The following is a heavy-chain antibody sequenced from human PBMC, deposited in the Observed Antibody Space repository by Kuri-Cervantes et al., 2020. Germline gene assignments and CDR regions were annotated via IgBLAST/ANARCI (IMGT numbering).Heavy chain of an antibody. CDR3: ARGVAVADKHFDY. CDR1: GFTFSDYY. CDR2: ISTSSGYI. Sequence: ETLSLTCAASGFTFSDYYMSWVRQAPGKGLEWVSSISTSSGYIYYADSVRGRFTISRDNAKNSLYLQMNSLRAEDTAVYYCARGVAVADKHFDYWGQGTLVTVSS. V-gene: IGHV3-21*03. J-gene: IGHJ4*02. D-gene: IGHD6-13*01.